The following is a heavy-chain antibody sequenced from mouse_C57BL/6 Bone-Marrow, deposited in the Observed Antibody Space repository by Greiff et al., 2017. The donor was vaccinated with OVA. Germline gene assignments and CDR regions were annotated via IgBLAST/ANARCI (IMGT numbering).Heavy chain of an antibody. Sequence: VQLQQSVAELVRPGASVKLSCTASGFYIKNTYMHWVKQRPEQGLEWIGRIDPANGTTKYAPKFQGKATLTADTSSSTAYMQLSSLTSEDSAIYYCARIYMISYGYFDVWGTGTTVTVSS. CDR1: GFYIKNTY. J-gene: IGHJ1*03. CDR2: IDPANGTT. D-gene: IGHD2-4*01. CDR3: ARIYMISYGYFDV. V-gene: IGHV14-3*01.